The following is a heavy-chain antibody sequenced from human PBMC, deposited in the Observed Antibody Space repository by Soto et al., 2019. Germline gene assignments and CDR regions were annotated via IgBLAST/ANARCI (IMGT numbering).Heavy chain of an antibody. V-gene: IGHV4-61*01. Sequence: SETLSLTCTVSGGSVSSGSYYWSWIRQPPGKGLEWIGYIYYSGNTNYNPSLKSRVTISVDTSKNQFSLKLSSVTAADTAVYYCARRGGIGYSGYDDYWGQGTLVTVSS. D-gene: IGHD5-12*01. CDR2: IYYSGNT. CDR1: GGSVSSGSYY. CDR3: ARRGGIGYSGYDDY. J-gene: IGHJ4*02.